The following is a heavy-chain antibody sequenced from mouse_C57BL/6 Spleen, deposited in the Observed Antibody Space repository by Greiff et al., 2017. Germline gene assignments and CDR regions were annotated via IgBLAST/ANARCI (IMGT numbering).Heavy chain of an antibody. Sequence: EVKLVESGGGLVQPGGSLKLSCAASGFTFSDYGMAWVRQAPRKGPEWVAFISNLAYSIYYADTVTGRFTISRENAKNTLYLEMSILRSEDTAMYYCAREDYGNYRCMDYWGQGTSVTVSS. J-gene: IGHJ4*01. CDR1: GFTFSDYG. CDR3: AREDYGNYRCMDY. D-gene: IGHD2-1*01. V-gene: IGHV5-15*01. CDR2: ISNLAYSI.